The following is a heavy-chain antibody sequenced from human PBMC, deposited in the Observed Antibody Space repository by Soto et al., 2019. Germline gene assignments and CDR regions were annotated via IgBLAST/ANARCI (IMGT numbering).Heavy chain of an antibody. CDR2: ISGDSGNT. CDR1: GGTFSSYA. V-gene: IGHV1-3*01. J-gene: IGHJ4*01. D-gene: IGHD6-19*01. Sequence: ASVKVSCNASGGTFSSYAISWVRQAPGQGLEWMGWISGDSGNTKYSPKLQDRVTITRDTSASTAYMELSSLRSEDTALYYCARDGVAAGNINFDYWGQGTLVTVSS. CDR3: ARDGVAAGNINFDY.